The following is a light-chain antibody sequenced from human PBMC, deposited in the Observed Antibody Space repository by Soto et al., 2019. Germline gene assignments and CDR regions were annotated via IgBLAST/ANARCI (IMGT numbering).Light chain of an antibody. CDR2: GVT. CDR3: SSYTTSRTWV. Sequence: QSALTQPPSVSGSPGQSITVSCTATSSDFGDYNFVSWYQQHPGKAPKLMIYGVTNRPSGVSNRFSGSKSGNTASLTISGLQAEDEADYYCSSYTTSRTWVFGGGTKLTVL. J-gene: IGLJ3*02. CDR1: SSDFGDYNF. V-gene: IGLV2-14*01.